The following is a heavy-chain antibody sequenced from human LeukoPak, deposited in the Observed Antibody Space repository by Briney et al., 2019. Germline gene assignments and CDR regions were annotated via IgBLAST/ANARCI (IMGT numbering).Heavy chain of an antibody. CDR3: ARDDDILTGYPFDY. Sequence: GGSLRLSCAASGFTFSSYRMNWVRQAPGKGLEWVSSISSSSSYIYYADSVKGRFTISRDNAKNSLYLQMNSLRAEDTAVYYCARDDDILTGYPFDYWGQGTLVTVSS. D-gene: IGHD3-9*01. J-gene: IGHJ4*02. CDR2: ISSSSSYI. CDR1: GFTFSSYR. V-gene: IGHV3-21*01.